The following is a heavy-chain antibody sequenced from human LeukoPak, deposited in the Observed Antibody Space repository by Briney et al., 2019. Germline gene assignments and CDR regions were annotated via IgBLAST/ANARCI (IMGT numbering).Heavy chain of an antibody. V-gene: IGHV4-34*01. J-gene: IGHJ5*02. CDR2: INHSGST. CDR1: GGSFSGYY. CDR3: ATSGLRGVDWFDP. Sequence: SETLSLTCAVYGGSFSGYYWSWIRQPPGKGLEWIGEINHSGSTNYNPSLKSRVTISVDTSKNQFSLKLSSVTAADTAVYYCATSGLRGVDWFDPWGQGTLVTVSS. D-gene: IGHD5-12*01.